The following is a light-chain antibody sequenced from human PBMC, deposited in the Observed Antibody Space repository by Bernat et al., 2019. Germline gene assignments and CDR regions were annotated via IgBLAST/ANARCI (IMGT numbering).Light chain of an antibody. Sequence: DIQVTQSPSTLSASVGDRVTITCRASQTITSWVAWYQQKPGRGPKLLIYRTSTLESGVPSRLSGSGSGTEFTLTISNLQPDDIGTYYCHQFNRPWTFGQGTRVEI. CDR1: QTITSW. CDR3: HQFNRPWT. V-gene: IGKV1-5*03. J-gene: IGKJ1*01. CDR2: RTS.